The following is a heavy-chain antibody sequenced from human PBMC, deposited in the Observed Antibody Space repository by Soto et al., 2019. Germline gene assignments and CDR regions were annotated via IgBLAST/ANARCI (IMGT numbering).Heavy chain of an antibody. CDR2: IYPSGRA. CDR1: GGSITNHY. D-gene: IGHD5-18*01. J-gene: IGHJ2*01. V-gene: IGHV4-4*07. CDR3: ARDYDVNTAVDYWYFDL. Sequence: QVQLQESGPRLVTPSETLTLTCSLSGGSITNHYWGWIRQPPGKGLEFIGRIYPSGRAHYNPSLQSPVTMSVDTSKNRSSLKVNSVTAAAPAIYYCARDYDVNTAVDYWYFDLWGRGTLVTVSS.